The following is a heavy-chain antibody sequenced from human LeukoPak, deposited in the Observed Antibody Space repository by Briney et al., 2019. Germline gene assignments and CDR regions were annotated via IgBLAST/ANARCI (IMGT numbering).Heavy chain of an antibody. J-gene: IGHJ4*02. CDR1: GFTFSSYA. CDR3: ARDSDYGDYDY. Sequence: GGSLRLSCAASGFTFSSYAMSWVRQAPGKGLEWVSAMSGSGGYTYYADSVKGRFTISRDNSKNTLYLQKNSLRAEDTAVYYCARDSDYGDYDYWGQGTLVTVSS. D-gene: IGHD4-17*01. CDR2: MSGSGGYT. V-gene: IGHV3-23*01.